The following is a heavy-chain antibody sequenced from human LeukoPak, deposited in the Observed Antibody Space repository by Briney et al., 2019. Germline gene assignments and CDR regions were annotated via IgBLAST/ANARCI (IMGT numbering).Heavy chain of an antibody. Sequence: GSLRLSCAASGFSLSDYAIHWVRQAPGKGLEWVAVITFDGTNKFYADPVKGRFTISRDSSKNTVFLQMTSLRPEDTAVYYCARAAYRDGGGTLTGILPGYWGQGTLVPVSS. V-gene: IGHV3-30*01. J-gene: IGHJ4*02. CDR3: ARAAYRDGGGTLTGILPGY. CDR2: ITFDGTNK. D-gene: IGHD3-9*01. CDR1: GFSLSDYA.